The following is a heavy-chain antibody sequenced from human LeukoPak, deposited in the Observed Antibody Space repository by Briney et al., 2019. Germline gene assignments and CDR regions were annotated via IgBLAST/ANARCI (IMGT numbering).Heavy chain of an antibody. CDR2: ISAYNGNT. J-gene: IGHJ4*02. Sequence: ASVKVCCKASGYTFTSYGISWVRQAPGQGLEWMGWISAYNGNTNYAQKLQGRVTMTTDTSTSTAYMELRSLRSDDTAVYYCARLRYYYDSSGPAPFDYWGQGTLVTVSS. CDR1: GYTFTSYG. V-gene: IGHV1-18*01. D-gene: IGHD3-22*01. CDR3: ARLRYYYDSSGPAPFDY.